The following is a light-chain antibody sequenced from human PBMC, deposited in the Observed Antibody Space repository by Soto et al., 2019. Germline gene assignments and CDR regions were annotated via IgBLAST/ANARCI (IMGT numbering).Light chain of an antibody. J-gene: IGKJ1*01. Sequence: ETMMTQSPDTMSVSLGERATLSCRASQSLRSSLAWYQQKPGQSPRLLIYDASTRATGIPDRFSGSGSGTDFTLTINRLEPEDFAVYYCQQGRMFGQGTKVDIK. CDR2: DAS. CDR1: QSLRSS. CDR3: QQGRM. V-gene: IGKV3D-20*02.